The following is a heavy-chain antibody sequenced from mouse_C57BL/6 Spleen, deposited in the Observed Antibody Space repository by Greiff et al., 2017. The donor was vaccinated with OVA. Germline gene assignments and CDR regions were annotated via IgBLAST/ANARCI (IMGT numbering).Heavy chain of an antibody. Sequence: QVQLQQSGAELVRPGASVTLSCKASGYTFTDYEMHWVKQTPVHGLEWIGAIDPETGGTAYNQKFKGKAILTADKSSSTAYMELRSLTSEDSAVYYCTRPLYYGYEGWFAYWGQGTLVTVSA. CDR1: GYTFTDYE. CDR3: TRPLYYGYEGWFAY. J-gene: IGHJ3*01. V-gene: IGHV1-15*01. CDR2: IDPETGGT. D-gene: IGHD2-2*01.